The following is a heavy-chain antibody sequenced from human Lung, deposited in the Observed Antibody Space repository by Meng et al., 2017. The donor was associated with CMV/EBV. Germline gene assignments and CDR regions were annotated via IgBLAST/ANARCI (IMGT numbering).Heavy chain of an antibody. V-gene: IGHV3-53*01. J-gene: IGHJ4*02. Sequence: GESXKISCAASGFTVSSDYMSWVRQAPGKGLEWVSVIYSTGNTYYADSVKGRFTISRDNSKNTLYLQMNSLRAEDTAVYYCARGVAAAVFDYWGQGTLVTVSS. CDR3: ARGVAAAVFDY. CDR2: IYSTGNT. D-gene: IGHD2-15*01. CDR1: GFTVSSDY.